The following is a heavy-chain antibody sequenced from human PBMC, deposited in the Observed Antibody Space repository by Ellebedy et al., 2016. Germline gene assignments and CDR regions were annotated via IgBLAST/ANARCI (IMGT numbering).Heavy chain of an antibody. CDR1: GYSFTSYW. D-gene: IGHD4-23*01. Sequence: ASVKVSCKGSGYSFTSYWISWVRQMPGKGLEWMGRIDPSDSYTNYSPSFQGHVTISADKSISTAYLQWSSLKASDTAMYYCARRENGGTCDYWGQGTLVTVSS. V-gene: IGHV5-10-1*01. CDR3: ARRENGGTCDY. CDR2: IDPSDSYT. J-gene: IGHJ4*02.